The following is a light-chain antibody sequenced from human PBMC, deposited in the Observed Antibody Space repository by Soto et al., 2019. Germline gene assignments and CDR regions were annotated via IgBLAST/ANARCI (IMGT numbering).Light chain of an antibody. Sequence: QSALTQPASVSGSPGQSITISCTGTSSDVGGYNYVSWYQQHPGKAPKLMIYEVSNRPSGVSNRFSGSKSGNTASLTISGLQAEDEADYYCSSCTSSSTYWVFGGGTKLTVL. J-gene: IGLJ3*02. CDR2: EVS. CDR1: SSDVGGYNY. V-gene: IGLV2-14*01. CDR3: SSCTSSSTYWV.